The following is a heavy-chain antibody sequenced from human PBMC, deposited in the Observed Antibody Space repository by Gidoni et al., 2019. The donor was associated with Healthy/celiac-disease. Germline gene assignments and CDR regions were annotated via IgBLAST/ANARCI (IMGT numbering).Heavy chain of an antibody. CDR2: IYSSGSP. D-gene: IGHD6-13*01. V-gene: IGHV4-39*01. CDR3: AGIGSSSHRITRDYYYYYGMDV. J-gene: IGHJ6*02. Sequence: QLPLQESGPGLVTPSATLSLTCTVSGGSISSSSYYWCWIRPPPGKGLEWIGSIYSSGSPYNNQSRKSRVTISVDTSKNKFSLKLSSVTAADTAVYYCAGIGSSSHRITRDYYYYYGMDVWGQGTTVTVSS. CDR1: GGSISSSSYY.